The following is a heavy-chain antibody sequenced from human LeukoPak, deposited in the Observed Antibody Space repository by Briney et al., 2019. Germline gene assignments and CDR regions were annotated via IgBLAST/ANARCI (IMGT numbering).Heavy chain of an antibody. D-gene: IGHD3-9*01. J-gene: IGHJ6*03. V-gene: IGHV3-30*04. CDR3: AKESVLRYFDWLPRDYYYYYMDV. CDR2: ISYDGSNK. Sequence: GGSLRLSCAASGFTFSSYAMHWVRQAPGKGLEWVAVISYDGSNKYYADSVKGRFTISRDNSKNTLYLQMNSLRAEDTAVYYCAKESVLRYFDWLPRDYYYYYMDVWGKGTTVTISS. CDR1: GFTFSSYA.